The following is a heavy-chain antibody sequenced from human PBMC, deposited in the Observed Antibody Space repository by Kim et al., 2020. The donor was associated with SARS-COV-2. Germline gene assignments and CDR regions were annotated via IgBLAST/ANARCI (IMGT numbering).Heavy chain of an antibody. Sequence: SETLSLTCTVSGGSISSGGYYWSWIRQHPGKGLEWIGYIYYSGSTYYNPSLKSRVTISVDTSKNQFSLKLSSVTAADTAVYYCARDVRMVRGVEYYYYGMDVWGQGTTVTVSS. CDR2: IYYSGST. CDR3: ARDVRMVRGVEYYYYGMDV. D-gene: IGHD3-10*01. CDR1: GGSISSGGYY. V-gene: IGHV4-31*03. J-gene: IGHJ6*02.